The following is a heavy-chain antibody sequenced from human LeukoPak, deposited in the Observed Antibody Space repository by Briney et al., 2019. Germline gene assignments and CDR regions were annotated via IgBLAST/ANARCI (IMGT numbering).Heavy chain of an antibody. Sequence: ASVKVSCKASGYTLTGYYMHWVRQAPRQGLEWIGWMNPNSGGTNYAQKFQGRVTMTRDTSISTAYMELSRLRSDDTAVYYCARYPDYYYYLDVWGKGTTVSVSS. CDR1: GYTLTGYY. J-gene: IGHJ6*03. V-gene: IGHV1-2*02. CDR3: ARYPDYYYYLDV. CDR2: MNPNSGGT.